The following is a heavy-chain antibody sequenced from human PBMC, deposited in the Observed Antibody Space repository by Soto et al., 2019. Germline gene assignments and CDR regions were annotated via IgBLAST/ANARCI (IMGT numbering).Heavy chain of an antibody. J-gene: IGHJ3*02. CDR1: GFTFSSYA. Sequence: GGSLRLSCAASGFTFSSYAMHWVRQAPGKGLEWVAVISYDGSNKYYADSVKGRFTISRDNSKNTLYLRMNSLRAEDTAVYYCARAKGYYDSSGRNAFDIWGQGTMVT. CDR2: ISYDGSNK. CDR3: ARAKGYYDSSGRNAFDI. V-gene: IGHV3-30-3*01. D-gene: IGHD3-22*01.